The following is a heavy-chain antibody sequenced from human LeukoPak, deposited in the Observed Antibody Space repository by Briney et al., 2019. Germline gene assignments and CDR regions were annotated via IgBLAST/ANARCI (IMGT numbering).Heavy chain of an antibody. V-gene: IGHV3-7*01. CDR1: GFTFSSYA. CDR3: ARELGKYRRILGRDSQWLAVSGFDN. Sequence: GGSLRLSCAASGFTFSSYAMHWVRQAPGKGLEWVANIKQDGSEKYYVDSVKGRFTISRDNAKNSLSLQMNSLRAEDTAVYYCARELGKYRRILGRDSQWLAVSGFDNWGQGILVTVSS. J-gene: IGHJ4*02. CDR2: IKQDGSEK. D-gene: IGHD6-19*01.